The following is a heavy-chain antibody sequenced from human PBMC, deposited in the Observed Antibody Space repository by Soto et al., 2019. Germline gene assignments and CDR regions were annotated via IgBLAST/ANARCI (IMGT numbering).Heavy chain of an antibody. D-gene: IGHD2-15*01. J-gene: IGHJ4*02. CDR1: GLVFSSYA. CDR3: VKAVGIEVVDVAGIYYYYFDS. Sequence: EVHLLESGGGLVQPGGSLRLSCAASGLVFSSYAMSWVRQAPGKGLEWVSAISGSGDRTYYADSVKGRFTISRDNSRNTLYMQMNSLRAEDTAVYYCVKAVGIEVVDVAGIYYYYFDSWGQGTLVTVSS. V-gene: IGHV3-23*01. CDR2: ISGSGDRT.